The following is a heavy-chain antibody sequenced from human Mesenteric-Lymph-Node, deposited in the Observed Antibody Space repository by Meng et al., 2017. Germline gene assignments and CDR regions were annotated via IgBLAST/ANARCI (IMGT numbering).Heavy chain of an antibody. CDR1: GFTLSTYW. V-gene: IGHV3-74*01. J-gene: IGHJ1*01. CDR3: ARVGYYDSSNYYAYFQH. Sequence: GGSLRLSCAASGFTLSTYWMHWVRQTPEKGLVWVARINSDGSDISYADSVKGRFTISKDNAKNTLYLQMNSLRVEDTALYYCARVGYYDSSNYYAYFQHWGQGTLVTVSS. D-gene: IGHD3-22*01. CDR2: INSDGSDI.